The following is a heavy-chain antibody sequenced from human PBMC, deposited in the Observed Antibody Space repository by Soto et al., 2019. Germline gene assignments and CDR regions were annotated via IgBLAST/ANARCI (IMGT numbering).Heavy chain of an antibody. V-gene: IGHV3-7*01. Sequence: EVQLVESGGGLVQPGGSLRLSCAASGFTFSSYWMSWVRQAPGKGLEWVANIKQDGSEKYYVDSVKGRFTISRDNAKNSLYLQMNSLRAEDTAVYYCARDVPLAAMPPYYFDYWGQGTLVTVSS. CDR3: ARDVPLAAMPPYYFDY. J-gene: IGHJ4*02. CDR1: GFTFSSYW. CDR2: IKQDGSEK. D-gene: IGHD2-2*01.